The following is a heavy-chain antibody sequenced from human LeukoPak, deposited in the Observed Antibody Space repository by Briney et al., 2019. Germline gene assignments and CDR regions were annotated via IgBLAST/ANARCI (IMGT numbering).Heavy chain of an antibody. J-gene: IGHJ5*02. CDR3: ARDRKYCSSTSCYKGLNWFDP. D-gene: IGHD2-2*02. Sequence: GGSLRLSCAASGFTFSSYWMSWVRQAPGKGLEWVANIKQDGSEKYYVDSVKGRFTISRDNAKNSLYLQMNSLRAEDTAVYYCARDRKYCSSTSCYKGLNWFDPWGQGTLVTVSS. V-gene: IGHV3-7*01. CDR1: GFTFSSYW. CDR2: IKQDGSEK.